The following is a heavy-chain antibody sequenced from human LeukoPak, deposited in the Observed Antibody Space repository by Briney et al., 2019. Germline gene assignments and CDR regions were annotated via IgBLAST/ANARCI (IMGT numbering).Heavy chain of an antibody. Sequence: GGSLRLSCAASGFTFSSYAMSWVRQAPGKGLEWVSAISGSGGSTYYADSVKGRFTISRDNSKNTLYLQMNSLRAEDTAVYYCARATGGWFNHDAFDFWGQGTMVTVSS. CDR3: ARATGGWFNHDAFDF. J-gene: IGHJ3*01. CDR2: ISGSGGST. CDR1: GFTFSSYA. D-gene: IGHD6-19*01. V-gene: IGHV3-23*01.